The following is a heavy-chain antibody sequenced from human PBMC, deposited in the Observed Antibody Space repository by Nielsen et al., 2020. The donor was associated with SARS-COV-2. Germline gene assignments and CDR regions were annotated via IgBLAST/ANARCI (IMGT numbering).Heavy chain of an antibody. CDR1: GFTFSYYS. CDR3: TRVFYSQSDC. Sequence: SLTISCTGSGFTFSYYSMNWVRHAPGKGLEWVASISGDSNYIFYSELVKGRFTMSRDNGKNSLYLQMNTLRSEDTALYYCTRVFYSQSDCWGQGTLVTVSS. D-gene: IGHD2-15*01. V-gene: IGHV3-21*01. CDR2: ISGDSNYI. J-gene: IGHJ4*02.